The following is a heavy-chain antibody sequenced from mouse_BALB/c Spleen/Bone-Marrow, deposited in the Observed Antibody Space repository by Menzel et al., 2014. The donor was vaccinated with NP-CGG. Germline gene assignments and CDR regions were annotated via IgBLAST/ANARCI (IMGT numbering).Heavy chain of an antibody. CDR1: GFTFSDYY. J-gene: IGHJ4*01. V-gene: IGHV5-12*02. D-gene: IGHD4-1*01. CDR3: ARQLAYAMDY. Sequence: EVMLVEPGGGLVQPGGSLKLSCATSGFTFSDYYMYWVRQTPEKRLEWVAYITKGGGSTYYPDIVKGRFTISRDKAKNTLYLQMSRLKSEDTAMYYCARQLAYAMDYWGQGTSVTVSS. CDR2: ITKGGGST.